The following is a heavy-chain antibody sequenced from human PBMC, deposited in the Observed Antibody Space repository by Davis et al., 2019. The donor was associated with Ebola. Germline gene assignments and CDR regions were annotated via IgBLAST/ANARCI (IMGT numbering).Heavy chain of an antibody. CDR2: ISSSGSTI. CDR1: GFTFSSYW. D-gene: IGHD5-24*01. Sequence: GGSLRLSCAASGFTFSSYWMSWIRQAPGKGLEWVSYISSSGSTIYYADSVKGRFTISRDNAKNSLYLQMNSLRDEDTAVYYCARDLRRDGYNPPLLGYWGQGTLVTVSS. V-gene: IGHV3-48*02. CDR3: ARDLRRDGYNPPLLGY. J-gene: IGHJ4*02.